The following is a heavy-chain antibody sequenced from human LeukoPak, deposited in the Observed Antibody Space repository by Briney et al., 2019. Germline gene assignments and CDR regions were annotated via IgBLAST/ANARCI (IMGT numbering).Heavy chain of an antibody. D-gene: IGHD3-10*01. V-gene: IGHV1-8*02. J-gene: IGHJ5*02. CDR3: VRDGEGVAISVNYWFDP. CDR2: MNPNNGNT. Sequence: GASVKVSCKASGGTFSSYDINWVRQASGQGLEWMGWMNPNNGNTGYAQKFQGRVTMTRDTSISTAYMELRSLRSDDTAVYYCVRDGEGVAISVNYWFDPWGQGTLVTVSS. CDR1: GGTFSSYD.